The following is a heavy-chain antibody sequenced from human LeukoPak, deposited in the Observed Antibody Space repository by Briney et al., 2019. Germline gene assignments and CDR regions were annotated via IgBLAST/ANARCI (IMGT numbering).Heavy chain of an antibody. Sequence: SETLSLTCTVSGGSITSTNYYWKWLRQRPGTGREWIGYIHYSGRTSHNPSLKSRVTLSLDTSENQFSLRLTSATAADTAVYYCARRLTGLPATNHFDYWGQGILVTVSS. CDR3: ARRLTGLPATNHFDY. CDR2: IHYSGRT. J-gene: IGHJ4*02. D-gene: IGHD2-15*01. CDR1: GGSITSTNYY. V-gene: IGHV4-31*03.